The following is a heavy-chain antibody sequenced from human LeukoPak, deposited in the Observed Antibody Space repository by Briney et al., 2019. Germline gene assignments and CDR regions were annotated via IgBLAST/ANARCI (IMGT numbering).Heavy chain of an antibody. V-gene: IGHV4-4*09. D-gene: IGHD6-6*01. CDR1: GDSISSYD. CDR2: IYTSGGT. J-gene: IGHJ4*02. CDR3: ARLTRLSTSPDRYYLDY. Sequence: SETLSLTCTVSGDSISSYDWNWIRQPPGKGLEWNGYIYTSGGTNYIPSLKCRVAISIDTSKNQFSLKLRSVTAADSAVYYCARLTRLSTSPDRYYLDYWGQGTLVTVSS.